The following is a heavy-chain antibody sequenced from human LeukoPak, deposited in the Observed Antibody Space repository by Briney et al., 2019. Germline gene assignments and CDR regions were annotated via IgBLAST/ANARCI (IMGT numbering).Heavy chain of an antibody. CDR2: IYPGDSDT. Sequence: GESLKISCRGSGYSFTIYWIGWVRQMPGKGPEWMGMIYPGDSDTRYSPSFQGQVTISADKSINTAYLQWSSLKASDTAIYYCARRYCSSTSCYFDFWGQGILVTVSS. D-gene: IGHD2-2*01. V-gene: IGHV5-51*01. CDR1: GYSFTIYW. CDR3: ARRYCSSTSCYFDF. J-gene: IGHJ4*02.